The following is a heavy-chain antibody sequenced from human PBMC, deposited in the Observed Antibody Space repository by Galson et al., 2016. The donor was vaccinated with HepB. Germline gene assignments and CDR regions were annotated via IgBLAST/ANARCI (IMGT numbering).Heavy chain of an antibody. D-gene: IGHD2-8*02. V-gene: IGHV3-23*01. J-gene: IGHJ4*02. Sequence: SLRLSCAASGFIFSTYAMNWVRQAPGKGLELVSGITGGGGTTHYADPVKGRFTISRDNSKNTLHLQMNSLRAEDTAIYFCAKALASYCSGGSCFRGFDSWGRGTLVTVSS. CDR1: GFIFSTYA. CDR2: ITGGGGTT. CDR3: AKALASYCSGGSCFRGFDS.